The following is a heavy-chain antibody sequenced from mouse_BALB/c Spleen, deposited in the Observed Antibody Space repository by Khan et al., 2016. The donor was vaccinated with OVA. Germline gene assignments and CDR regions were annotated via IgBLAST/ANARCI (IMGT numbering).Heavy chain of an antibody. CDR2: IWAGGST. V-gene: IGHV2-9*02. D-gene: IGHD1-3*01. Sequence: QVQLKESGPGLVAPSQTLSITCTVSGFSISNYGVHWVRQPPGKGLEWLGVIWAGGSTTHNSALMSRLGITKDNSKNQVFLKMNSLQTDDTAIYYCARAFYNGAWFAYWGQGTLVTVSA. CDR3: ARAFYNGAWFAY. J-gene: IGHJ3*01. CDR1: GFSISNYG.